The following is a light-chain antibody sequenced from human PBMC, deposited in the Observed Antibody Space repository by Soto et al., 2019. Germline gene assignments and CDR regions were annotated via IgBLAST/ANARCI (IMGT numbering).Light chain of an antibody. CDR3: QQYDSSFT. CDR2: GAS. CDR1: QHVTTTY. V-gene: IGKV3-20*01. J-gene: IGKJ4*01. Sequence: IVLTQSPATLSLSPGERATLSCTASQHVTTTYIAWYQQKFGQAPRLLIYGASTRATGTPDRFTGAGFGTDFTLTISRVEPEEFAFYYCQQYDSSFTFGGGTKVQMK.